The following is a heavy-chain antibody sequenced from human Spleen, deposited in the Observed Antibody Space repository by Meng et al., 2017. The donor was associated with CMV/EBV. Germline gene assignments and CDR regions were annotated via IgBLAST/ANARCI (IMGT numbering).Heavy chain of an antibody. D-gene: IGHD2-2*01. J-gene: IGHJ6*02. CDR1: GFSFSAYA. CDR2: ISSSANYI. V-gene: IGHV3-21*01. CDR3: ARENHVVVGKFYYYGLDV. Sequence: GGSLRLSCAASGFSFSAYAMHWVRQAPGKGLEWVSSISSSANYIYYADSMKGRFTISRDNAKNSLYLQMNSLRVEDTAVYYCARENHVVVGKFYYYGLDVWGQGTTVTVSS.